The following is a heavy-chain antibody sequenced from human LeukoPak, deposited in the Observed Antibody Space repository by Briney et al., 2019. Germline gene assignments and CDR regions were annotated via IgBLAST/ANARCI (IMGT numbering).Heavy chain of an antibody. CDR2: INPNSGGT. Sequence: ASVKVSCKASGYTFTGYYMHWVRQAPGQGLEWMGWINPNSGGTNYAQKFQGRVTMTRDTSISTAYMELSRLRSDDTAVYYCARDRSATVTPSYYYYGMDVWGQGTTVTVSS. V-gene: IGHV1-2*02. CDR1: GYTFTGYY. J-gene: IGHJ6*02. D-gene: IGHD4-17*01. CDR3: ARDRSATVTPSYYYYGMDV.